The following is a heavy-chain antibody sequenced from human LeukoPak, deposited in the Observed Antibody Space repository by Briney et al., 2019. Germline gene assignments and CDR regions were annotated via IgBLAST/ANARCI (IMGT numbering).Heavy chain of an antibody. CDR1: GGSITSFY. Sequence: SETLSLTCTVSGGSITSFYWSWIRQPPGKGLEWIGYIHYSGSTNYNPSLKSRVTMSIDTSKKQFSLKLTSVTAADTAVYYCARDCADFWSGYCAFDIWGQGTMVTVSS. V-gene: IGHV4-59*12. CDR2: IHYSGST. CDR3: ARDCADFWSGYCAFDI. J-gene: IGHJ3*02. D-gene: IGHD3-3*01.